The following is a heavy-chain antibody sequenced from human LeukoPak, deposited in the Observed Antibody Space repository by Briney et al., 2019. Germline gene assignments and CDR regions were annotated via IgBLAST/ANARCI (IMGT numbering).Heavy chain of an antibody. CDR1: GFTFSSYS. CDR2: ISSSSSYI. J-gene: IGHJ3*02. CDR3: ACDCDNGAFAI. Sequence: GGSLRLSCAASGFTFSSYSMNWVRQAPGKGLEWVASISSSSSYIYYADSVKGRFTISRDNAKNSLYLQMKRLRAEDTAVYYCACDCDNGAFAIWGQGTMVGVSS. D-gene: IGHD1-14*01. V-gene: IGHV3-21*01.